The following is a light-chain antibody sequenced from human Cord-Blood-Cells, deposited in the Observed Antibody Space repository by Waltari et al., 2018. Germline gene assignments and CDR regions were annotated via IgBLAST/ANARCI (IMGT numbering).Light chain of an antibody. CDR2: DAS. CDR1: QDISNY. Sequence: DIQMIQHPSSLSASVGDRVTITCPASQDISNYLNWYQQKPGKAPKLLIYDASNLETGVPSRFSGSGSGTDFTFTISSLQPEDIATYCCQQYDNLPLTFGGGTKVEIK. J-gene: IGKJ4*01. CDR3: QQYDNLPLT. V-gene: IGKV1-33*01.